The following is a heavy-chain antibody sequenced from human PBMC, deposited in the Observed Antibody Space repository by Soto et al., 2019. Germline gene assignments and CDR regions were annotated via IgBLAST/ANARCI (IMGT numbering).Heavy chain of an antibody. J-gene: IGHJ4*01. CDR2: IYYTGNT. Sequence: QLHLQESGPGLVKPSQTLSLTCAVSGGSVNSGGYSWHWIRQPPGKEPEWIGYIYYTGNTKYNPSLNGRVSMSQDKSTKQFSLSVTSVTAADSAVYYGACSDSFVKSAAFAYCGGGTLFTVSS. V-gene: IGHV4-61*08. D-gene: IGHD2-21*01. CDR1: GGSVNSGGYS. CDR3: ACSDSFVKSAAFAY.